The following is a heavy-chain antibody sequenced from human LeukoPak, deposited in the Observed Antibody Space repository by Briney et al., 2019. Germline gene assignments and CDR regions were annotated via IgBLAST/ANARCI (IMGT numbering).Heavy chain of an antibody. CDR3: ARDLDIVVVPAATKRDY. CDR2: ISSSSSYI. V-gene: IGHV3-21*01. CDR1: GFTFSSYS. Sequence: GGSLRLSCAASGFTFSSYSMNWVRQAPGKGLEWVSSISSSSSYIYYADSVKGRFTISRDNAKNTLYLQMNSLRAEDTAVYYRARDLDIVVVPAATKRDYWGQATLLTLSS. J-gene: IGHJ4*02. D-gene: IGHD2-2*01.